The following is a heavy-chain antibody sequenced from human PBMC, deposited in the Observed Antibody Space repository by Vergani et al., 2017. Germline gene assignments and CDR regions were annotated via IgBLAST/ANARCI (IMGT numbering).Heavy chain of an antibody. CDR1: GFTFSAYW. V-gene: IGHV3-7*01. Sequence: EVLLVESGGGLVQPGGSLRLSCAASGFTFSAYWMNWVRQAPGKGLEWVANIKQDGSEKYYVDSVKGRFTISRDNAKNSLYLQMNSLRAEDTAVYYCAGDNSNYEGNWGYWGQGTLVTVSS. J-gene: IGHJ4*02. CDR2: IKQDGSEK. CDR3: AGDNSNYEGNWGY. D-gene: IGHD4-11*01.